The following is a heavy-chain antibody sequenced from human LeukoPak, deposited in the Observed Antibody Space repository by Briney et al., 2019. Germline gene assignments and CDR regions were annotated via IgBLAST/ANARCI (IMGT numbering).Heavy chain of an antibody. D-gene: IGHD4-23*01. CDR1: GFTFSSYE. J-gene: IGHJ4*02. CDR3: AKDRPTVVTLRHYFDY. CDR2: ISGSGSTI. Sequence: GGSLRLSCAASGFTFSSYEMNWVRQAPGKGLEWVSYISGSGSTIYYADSVKGRFTISRDNAKNSLYLQMNSQRAEDTAVYYCAKDRPTVVTLRHYFDYWGQGILVTVSS. V-gene: IGHV3-48*03.